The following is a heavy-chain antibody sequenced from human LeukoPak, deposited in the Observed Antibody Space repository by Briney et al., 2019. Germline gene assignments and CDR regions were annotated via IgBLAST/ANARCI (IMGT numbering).Heavy chain of an antibody. J-gene: IGHJ6*03. CDR2: ISSSSSYI. Sequence: GGSLRLSCAASGFTFSSYSMNWVRQAPGKGLEWVSSISSSSSYIYYADSVKGRFTISRDNAKNSLYLQMNSLRAEDTAVYYCARVEYSSSWYGYYYYYMDVWGKGTTVTVSS. CDR1: GFTFSSYS. V-gene: IGHV3-21*01. D-gene: IGHD6-13*01. CDR3: ARVEYSSSWYGYYYYYMDV.